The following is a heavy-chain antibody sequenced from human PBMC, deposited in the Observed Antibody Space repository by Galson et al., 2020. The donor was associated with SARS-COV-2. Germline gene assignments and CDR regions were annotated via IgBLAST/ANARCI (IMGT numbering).Heavy chain of an antibody. CDR2: IYYSGNT. CDR3: AREERFGGIRYFDL. Sequence: SETLSLTCTVSGGSISSGDYYWSWIRQPPGKGLEWIGYIYYSGNTYYNPSLKSRVTISVDTSKNQFSLKLSSVTAADTAVYYCAREERFGGIRYFDLWGRGTLVTVSS. D-gene: IGHD3-10*01. V-gene: IGHV4-30-4*01. CDR1: GGSISSGDYY. J-gene: IGHJ2*01.